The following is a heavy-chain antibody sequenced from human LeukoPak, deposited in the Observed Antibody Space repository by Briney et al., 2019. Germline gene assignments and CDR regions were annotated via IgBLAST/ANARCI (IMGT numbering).Heavy chain of an antibody. CDR2: FDPEDGET. Sequence: ASVKVSCKASGYTFTGYYMHWVRQAPGKGLEWMGGFDPEDGETIYAQKFQGRVTMTEDTSTDTAYMELSSLRSEDTAVYYCATAGGIAAAGTSWFDPWGQGTLVTVSS. J-gene: IGHJ5*02. CDR1: GYTFTGYY. CDR3: ATAGGIAAAGTSWFDP. D-gene: IGHD6-13*01. V-gene: IGHV1-24*01.